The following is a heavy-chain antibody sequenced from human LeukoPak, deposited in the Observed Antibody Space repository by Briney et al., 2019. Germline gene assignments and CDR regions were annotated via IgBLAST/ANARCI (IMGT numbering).Heavy chain of an antibody. J-gene: IGHJ5*02. V-gene: IGHV4-59*12. Sequence: PSETLSLTCTVSGGSISSYFWSWIRQPPGKGLEWIGYIYYSGSTYYNPSLKSRVTISVDTSKNQFSLKLSSVTAADTAVYYCARVKETMAVAGMFDPWGQGTLVTVSS. CDR3: ARVKETMAVAGMFDP. CDR2: IYYSGST. D-gene: IGHD6-19*01. CDR1: GGSISSYF.